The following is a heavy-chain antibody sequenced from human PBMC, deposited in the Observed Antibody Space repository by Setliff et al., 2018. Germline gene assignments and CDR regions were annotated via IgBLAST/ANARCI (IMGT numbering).Heavy chain of an antibody. J-gene: IGHJ4*02. D-gene: IGHD6-13*01. CDR1: AFSFSTYA. CDR3: AKRGDSSSWLEY. CDR2: ISNSGNSI. V-gene: IGHV3-48*03. Sequence: PGESLKISCAASAFSFSTYAMNWVRHTPGKGLEWISYISNSGNSIYYADSVKGRFTISRDNAKNSLYLQMNSLRAEDTAVYYCAKRGDSSSWLEYWGQGTLVTVSS.